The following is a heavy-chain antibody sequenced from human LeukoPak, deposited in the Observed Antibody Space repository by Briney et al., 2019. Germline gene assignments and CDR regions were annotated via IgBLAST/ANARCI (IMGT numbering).Heavy chain of an antibody. Sequence: SETLSLTCTVSGGSISSSSYYWGWIRQPPGKGLEWIGSIYYSGSTYYNPSLKSRVTISVDTSKNQFSLKLSSVTAADTAVYYCARRHDYGDYEIDYWGQGTLVTVSS. CDR1: GGSISSSSYY. J-gene: IGHJ4*02. CDR2: IYYSGST. V-gene: IGHV4-39*01. D-gene: IGHD4-17*01. CDR3: ARRHDYGDYEIDY.